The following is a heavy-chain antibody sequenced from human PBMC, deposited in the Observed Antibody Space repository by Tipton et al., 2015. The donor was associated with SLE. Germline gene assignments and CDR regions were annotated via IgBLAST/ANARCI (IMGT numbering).Heavy chain of an antibody. CDR3: ARGPPFMEWERNWFDP. Sequence: SLRLSCAASGLSFSGYAMSWVRLAPGKGPEWVSVIYPGDRIYYADSVKGRFTISRDTSKNTLHLQMNSLRVEDTAIYYCARGPPFMEWERNWFDPWGQGTQVTVSS. J-gene: IGHJ5*02. D-gene: IGHD3-3*02. V-gene: IGHV3-23*03. CDR2: IYPGDRI. CDR1: GLSFSGYA.